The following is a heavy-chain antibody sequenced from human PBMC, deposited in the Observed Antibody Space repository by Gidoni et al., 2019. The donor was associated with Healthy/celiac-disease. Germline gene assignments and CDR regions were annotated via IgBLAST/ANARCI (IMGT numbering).Heavy chain of an antibody. J-gene: IGHJ3*02. CDR2: INPSGGST. D-gene: IGHD3-10*01. CDR1: GYTFTSYY. Sequence: QVQLVQSGAEVKTPGASVTFSCKASGYTFTSYYRHWVRQAPGQGLEWMGIINPSGGSTSYAQKFQGRVTMTRDTSTSTVYMELSSLRSEDTAVYYCARGQDGGYDAFDIWGQGTMVTVSS. CDR3: ARGQDGGYDAFDI. V-gene: IGHV1-46*01.